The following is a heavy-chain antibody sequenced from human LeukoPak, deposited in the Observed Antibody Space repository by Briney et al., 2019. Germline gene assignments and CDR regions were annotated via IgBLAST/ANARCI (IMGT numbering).Heavy chain of an antibody. D-gene: IGHD3-22*01. CDR3: AIHTNYYDSSGYRTFDY. CDR1: GGSISSSNW. CDR2: INHSGST. V-gene: IGHV4-4*02. J-gene: IGHJ4*02. Sequence: SETLSLTCAVSGGSISSSNWWSWVRQPPGKGLEWIGEINHSGSTNYNPSLKSRVTISVDTSKNQFSLKLSSVTAADTAVYYCAIHTNYYDSSGYRTFDYWGQGTLVTVSS.